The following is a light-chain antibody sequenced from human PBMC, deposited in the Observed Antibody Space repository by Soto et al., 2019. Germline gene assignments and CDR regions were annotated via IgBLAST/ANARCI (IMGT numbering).Light chain of an antibody. CDR3: ATWDDTLNAAV. CDR2: SDN. V-gene: IGLV1-47*02. J-gene: IGLJ2*01. CDR1: STNIESNF. Sequence: QAVVTQPPSASGTPGQRVTIACSGSSTNIESNFVYWYQQLPGAAPKFLIHSDNQRPSGVPDRFSGSKSGTSASLAISGLRSEDEADYYCATWDDTLNAAVFGGGIKLTVL.